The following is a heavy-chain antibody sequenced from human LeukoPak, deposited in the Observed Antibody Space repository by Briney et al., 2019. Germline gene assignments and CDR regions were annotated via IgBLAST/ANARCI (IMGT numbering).Heavy chain of an antibody. CDR2: IFGSSGST. J-gene: IGHJ4*02. V-gene: IGHV3-23*01. D-gene: IGHD3-22*01. CDR1: GFTFTNYA. CDR3: AKDRTYHSDFSAYYFSPPLQHY. Sequence: GGSLRLSCVASGFTFTNYAMTWVRQALGEGLQWVSSIFGSSGSTYYADSVKGRVSISRDNSKNMVYLQMNGLRAEDTAVYYCAKDRTYHSDFSAYYFSPPLQHYWGQGTLVTVSS.